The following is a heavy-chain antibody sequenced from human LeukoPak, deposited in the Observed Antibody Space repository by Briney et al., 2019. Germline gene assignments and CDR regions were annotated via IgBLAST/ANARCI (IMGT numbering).Heavy chain of an antibody. V-gene: IGHV3-48*01. J-gene: IGHJ4*02. D-gene: IGHD3-16*01. CDR1: GFTFSSYW. CDR3: AKLRRQEWLPWYYFDY. Sequence: GGSLRLSCAASGFTFSSYWMSWVCQAPGKGLEWVSYISSSGSTIYYADSVKGRFTISRDNSKSTLYLQINSLGAEDTAVYYCAKLRRQEWLPWYYFDYWGQGIRVTVSS. CDR2: ISSSGSTI.